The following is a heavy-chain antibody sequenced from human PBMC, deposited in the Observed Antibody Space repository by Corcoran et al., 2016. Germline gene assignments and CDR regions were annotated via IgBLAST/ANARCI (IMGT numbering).Heavy chain of an antibody. Sequence: QVQLQQSGPGLVNPSQTLSLTCAISGDSVSSNSAVWTWVRQSPSSGLEWLGRTYYRSNWYNDYAGSVESRVTINPDTSNNQFSLQLNSVTPEDTAVYYCARGSSWPQGYFDLWGRGTLVTVSS. V-gene: IGHV6-1*01. J-gene: IGHJ2*01. CDR1: GDSVSSNSAV. D-gene: IGHD6-13*01. CDR2: TYYRSNWYN. CDR3: ARGSSWPQGYFDL.